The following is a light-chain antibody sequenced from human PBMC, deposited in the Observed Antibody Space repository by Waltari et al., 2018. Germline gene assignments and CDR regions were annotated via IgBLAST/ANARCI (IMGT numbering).Light chain of an antibody. CDR2: HAS. CDR1: ESIATN. V-gene: IGKV3-15*01. J-gene: IGKJ1*01. Sequence: EILLTQSPDTLSVSPGERVTLSCRASESIATNLAWYQQRPGQAPRLLIFHASSRATDIPAKFSGSGSGTEFTLTISSLRAEDFAVYYCQQYNNWPPSTFGQGTKVEFK. CDR3: QQYNNWPPST.